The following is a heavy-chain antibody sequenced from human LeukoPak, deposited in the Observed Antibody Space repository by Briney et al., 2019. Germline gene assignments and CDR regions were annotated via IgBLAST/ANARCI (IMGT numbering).Heavy chain of an antibody. CDR2: ISSSSSYI. Sequence: GGSLRLSCAASGFTFSSYAMSWVRQAPGKGLEWVSSISSSSSYIYYADSVKGRFTISRDNSKNTLYLQMNSLRAEDTAVYYCAKNLEYSSSWYLPFFDYWGQGTLVTVSS. V-gene: IGHV3-23*01. D-gene: IGHD6-13*01. CDR3: AKNLEYSSSWYLPFFDY. CDR1: GFTFSSYA. J-gene: IGHJ4*02.